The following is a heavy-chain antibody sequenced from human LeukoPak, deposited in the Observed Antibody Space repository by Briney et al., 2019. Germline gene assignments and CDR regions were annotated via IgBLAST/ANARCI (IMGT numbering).Heavy chain of an antibody. J-gene: IGHJ4*02. CDR2: IYYSGST. D-gene: IGHD3-9*01. V-gene: IGHV4-59*01. CDR3: ARATNYAILTGYNYFDY. CDR1: GGSISGYY. Sequence: SETLSLTCTVSGGSISGYYWSWIRQPPGKGLEWIGYIYYSGSTNHNPSLKSRVTISVDTSKNQFSLKLSSVTAADTAVYYCARATNYAILTGYNYFDYWGQGTLVTVSS.